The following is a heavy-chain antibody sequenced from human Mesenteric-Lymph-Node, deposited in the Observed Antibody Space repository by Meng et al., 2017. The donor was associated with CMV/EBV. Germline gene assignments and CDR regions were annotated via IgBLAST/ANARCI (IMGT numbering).Heavy chain of an antibody. Sequence: ASVKVSCKASGYTFTGYYLHWVRQAPGQGLEWMGWINSNNGATNNAPKFQGRVTMSRDTSISAAYMELSGLTSDDTAVYYCARDGGTIFDVINYGFDIWGQGTLVTVSS. CDR3: ARDGGTIFDVINYGFDI. D-gene: IGHD3-3*01. J-gene: IGHJ3*02. V-gene: IGHV1-2*02. CDR1: GYTFTGYY. CDR2: INSNNGAT.